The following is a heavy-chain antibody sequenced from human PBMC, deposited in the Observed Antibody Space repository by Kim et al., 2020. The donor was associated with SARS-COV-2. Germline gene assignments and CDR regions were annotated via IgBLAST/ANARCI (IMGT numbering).Heavy chain of an antibody. CDR3: ARAATGYYYDSSGLFDY. V-gene: IGHV3-11*06. J-gene: IGHJ4*02. Sequence: VKGRFTISRDNAKNSLYLQMNSLRAEDTAVYYCARAATGYYYDSSGLFDYWGQGTLVTVSS. D-gene: IGHD3-22*01.